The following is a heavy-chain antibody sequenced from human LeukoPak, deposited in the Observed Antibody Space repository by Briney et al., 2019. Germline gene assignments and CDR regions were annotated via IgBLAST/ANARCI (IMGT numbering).Heavy chain of an antibody. CDR3: AKDGRGSGYFPDY. Sequence: GGSLRLSCAASGFTFSSYGMHWVRQAPGEGLEWVAFIRYDGSNKYYADSVKGRFTISRDNSKNTLYLQMNSLRPEDSAVHYCAKDGRGSGYFPDYWGQGTLVTVSS. CDR1: GFTFSSYG. V-gene: IGHV3-30*02. CDR2: IRYDGSNK. D-gene: IGHD3-22*01. J-gene: IGHJ4*02.